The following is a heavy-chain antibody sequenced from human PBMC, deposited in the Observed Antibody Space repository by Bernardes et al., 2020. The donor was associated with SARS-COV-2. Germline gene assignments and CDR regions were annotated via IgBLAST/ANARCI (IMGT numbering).Heavy chain of an antibody. V-gene: IGHV3-48*01. D-gene: IGHD3-22*01. CDR2: INSGSSSI. CDR1: GFIFSDYS. J-gene: IGHJ6*01. CDR3: ARDPITMTPDGM. Sequence: GGSLRLSCVVSGFIFSDYSMNWVRQAPGKGLEWLSYINSGSSSIYYADSVKGRFTISRDNAKSLLYLQRKTMRAEDTAVYYCARDPITMTPDGM.